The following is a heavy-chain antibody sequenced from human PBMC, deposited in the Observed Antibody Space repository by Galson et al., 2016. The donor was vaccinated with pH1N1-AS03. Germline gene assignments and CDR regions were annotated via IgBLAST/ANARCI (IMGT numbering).Heavy chain of an antibody. D-gene: IGHD2-2*01. CDR3: ASRAIVVIPAADYGLDV. CDR1: GYTFTDFY. J-gene: IGHJ6*02. CDR2: INPHSGDT. Sequence: SVKVSCKASGYTFTDFYIHWVRQAPGQGLEWMGCINPHSGDTKFVQRFQGRVTMTRDTSTSTVYMDLSSLRSDDTAVYYCASRAIVVIPAADYGLDVWGQGTTVTVSS. V-gene: IGHV1-2*02.